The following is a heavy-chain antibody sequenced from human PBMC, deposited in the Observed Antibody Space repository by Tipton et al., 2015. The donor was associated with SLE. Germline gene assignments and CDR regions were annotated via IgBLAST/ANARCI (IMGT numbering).Heavy chain of an antibody. D-gene: IGHD6-19*01. V-gene: IGHV3-21*04. J-gene: IGHJ4*02. CDR3: AKARYSSGWLVDY. CDR1: GFTFSRYT. Sequence: GSLRLSCAASGFTFSRYTMSWVRQAPGKGLEWVSSISSSSNYIYYADSMKGRFTISRDNAKNTLYLQMNSLRAEDTAVYYCAKARYSSGWLVDYWGQGTLVTVSS. CDR2: ISSSSNYI.